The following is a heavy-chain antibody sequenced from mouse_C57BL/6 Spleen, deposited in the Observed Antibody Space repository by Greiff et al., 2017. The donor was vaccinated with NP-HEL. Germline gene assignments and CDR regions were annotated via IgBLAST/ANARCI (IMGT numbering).Heavy chain of an antibody. V-gene: IGHV1-82*01. CDR2: IYPGDGDT. CDR1: GYAFSSSW. CDR3: ARSEVDYDGWYFDV. Sequence: VQLQQSGPELVKPGASVKISCKASGYAFSSSWMNWVKQRPGKGLEWIGRIYPGDGDTNYNGKFKGKATLTADKSSSTAYMQLSSLTSEDSAVYFCARSEVDYDGWYFDVWGTGTTVTVSS. D-gene: IGHD2-4*01. J-gene: IGHJ1*03.